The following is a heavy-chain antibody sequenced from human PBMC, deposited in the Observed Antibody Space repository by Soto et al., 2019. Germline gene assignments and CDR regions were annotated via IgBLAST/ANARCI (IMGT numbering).Heavy chain of an antibody. CDR1: GGSFSGYY. CDR3: ARPSGGGYYFDY. V-gene: IGHV4-34*01. D-gene: IGHD3-10*01. J-gene: IGHJ4*02. Sequence: SETLSLTCAVYGGSFSGYYWSWIRQPPGKGLEWIGEINHSGSTNYNPSLKSRVTISVDTSKNQFSLKLSSVTAADTAVYYCARPSGGGYYFDYWGQGTLVTVSS. CDR2: INHSGST.